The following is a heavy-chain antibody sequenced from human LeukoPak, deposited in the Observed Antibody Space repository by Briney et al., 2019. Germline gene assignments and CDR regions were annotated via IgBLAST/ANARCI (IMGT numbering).Heavy chain of an antibody. Sequence: ASVKVSCKASGYTFTSYGISWVRQAPGQGLEWMGWISAYNGNTNYAQKLQGRVTMTTDTSTSTAYMELRSLRSYDTAVYYCARIKPQPGWFDPWGQGTLVTVSS. D-gene: IGHD1-14*01. CDR2: ISAYNGNT. J-gene: IGHJ5*02. CDR1: GYTFTSYG. V-gene: IGHV1-18*01. CDR3: ARIKPQPGWFDP.